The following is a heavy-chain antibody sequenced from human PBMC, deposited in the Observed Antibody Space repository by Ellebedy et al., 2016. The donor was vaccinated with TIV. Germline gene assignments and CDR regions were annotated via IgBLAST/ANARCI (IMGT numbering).Heavy chain of an antibody. CDR3: AKNSYFGSGSPKGWFDA. Sequence: GESLKISCAASGFTFSAHGMHWVRQAPGKGLAWVAFIRHDGSDEYYEDSVQGRFTISRDNAENTLYLQMNSLRTEDTAVYFCAKNSYFGSGSPKGWFDAWGQGVQVTVSS. J-gene: IGHJ5*02. V-gene: IGHV3-30*02. D-gene: IGHD3-10*01. CDR2: IRHDGSDE. CDR1: GFTFSAHG.